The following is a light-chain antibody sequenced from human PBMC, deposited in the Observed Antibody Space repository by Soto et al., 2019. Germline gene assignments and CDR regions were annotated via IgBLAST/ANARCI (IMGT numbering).Light chain of an antibody. CDR1: RSDIGASNS. CDR2: EAT. Sequence: QSALTQPASVSGSPGQSITISCAGTRSDIGASNSVSWYQHLPGRPPTLIIYEATNRPSGVSERFSGSKTGDTAYLTISGLQADDEAEYFCISYETDDNVVFGSGTKLTVL. J-gene: IGLJ1*01. CDR3: ISYETDDNVV. V-gene: IGLV2-14*01.